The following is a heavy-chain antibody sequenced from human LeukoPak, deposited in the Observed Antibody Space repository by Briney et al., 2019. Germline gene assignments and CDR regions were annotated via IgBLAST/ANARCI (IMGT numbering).Heavy chain of an antibody. CDR2: ISNDGSNK. D-gene: IGHD5-12*01. J-gene: IGHJ4*02. Sequence: PAGSLRLSCAASGFTFSSYGMQWFRQAPDKGLEWVASISNDGSNKYYADSVKGRFTISRDNSKNTLYLQMNSLRAEDTAVYYCAKVDIVTTIDAGRLVDFWGQGTLVTVSS. V-gene: IGHV3-30*18. CDR1: GFTFSSYG. CDR3: AKVDIVTTIDAGRLVDF.